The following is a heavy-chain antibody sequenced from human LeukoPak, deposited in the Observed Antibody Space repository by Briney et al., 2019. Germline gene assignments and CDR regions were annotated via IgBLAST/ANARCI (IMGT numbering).Heavy chain of an antibody. V-gene: IGHV3-23*01. CDR3: ARDFWSGYYPNY. CDR1: GFTFSSYS. D-gene: IGHD3-3*01. J-gene: IGHJ4*02. CDR2: SGSGGST. Sequence: GGSLRLSCAASGFTFSSYSMNWVRQAPGKGLEWVSGSGSGGSTYYADSVKGRFTISRDNSKNTLYLQMNSLRAEDTAVYYCARDFWSGYYPNYWGQGTLVTVSS.